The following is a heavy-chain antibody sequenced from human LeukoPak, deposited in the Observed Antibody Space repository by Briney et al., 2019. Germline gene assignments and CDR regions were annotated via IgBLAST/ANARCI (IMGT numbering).Heavy chain of an antibody. Sequence: ASVKVSCKASGYTFTNYGISWVRQAPGQGLEWMGWISAYNGNTNYAQKLQGRVTMTTDTSTSTAYMELRSLRSDDTAVYYCARDYIAVAGPKADYCYYMDVWGKGTTVTVSS. D-gene: IGHD6-19*01. CDR2: ISAYNGNT. J-gene: IGHJ6*03. CDR3: ARDYIAVAGPKADYCYYMDV. CDR1: GYTFTNYG. V-gene: IGHV1-18*01.